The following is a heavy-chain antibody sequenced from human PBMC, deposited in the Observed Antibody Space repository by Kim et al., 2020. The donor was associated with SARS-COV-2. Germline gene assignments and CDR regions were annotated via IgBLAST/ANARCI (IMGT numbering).Heavy chain of an antibody. V-gene: IGHV4-59*08. CDR3: ARLSATSGVWAFDM. J-gene: IGHJ3*02. CDR1: GGSINSYY. CDR2: IYYRGTT. D-gene: IGHD3-16*01. Sequence: SETLSLTCTVSGGSINSYYWSWIRQPPGKALEWIGYIYYRGTTNYNPSLQSRVTISVDTSKNQFSLKLSSVTAADTAVYYCARLSATSGVWAFDMWGQGTMVIVSS.